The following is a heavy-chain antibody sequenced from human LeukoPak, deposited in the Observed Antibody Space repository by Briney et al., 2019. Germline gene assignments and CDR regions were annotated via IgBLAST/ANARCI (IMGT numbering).Heavy chain of an antibody. J-gene: IGHJ5*02. CDR1: GSIFTSYW. CDR3: ASAYSSSWYWFDP. CDR2: IYPGDGDT. V-gene: IGHV5-51*01. D-gene: IGHD6-13*01. Sequence: GGALQISCKGSGSIFTSYWIGGVRQLAGKGLEGRGIIYPGDGDTRYSPSFQGHVTISADKSISTAYLQWSSLKASDTAMYYCASAYSSSWYWFDPWGQGTLVTVSS.